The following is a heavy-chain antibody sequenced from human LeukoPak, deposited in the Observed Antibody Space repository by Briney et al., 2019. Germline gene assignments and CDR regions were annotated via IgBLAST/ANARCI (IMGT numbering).Heavy chain of an antibody. V-gene: IGHV7-4-1*02. D-gene: IGHD6-13*01. CDR3: ARDRIAAAIRLFVY. J-gene: IGHJ4*02. Sequence: ASVKVSCKASGYTFTSYDTNWVRHATGQGLEWMGWMNTNTGNPTYAQGLTGRFVFYLDTPVSTAYLQISSLKSEDTAVFYCARDRIAAAIRLFVYWGQGALVTVSS. CDR2: MNTNTGNP. CDR1: GYTFTSYD.